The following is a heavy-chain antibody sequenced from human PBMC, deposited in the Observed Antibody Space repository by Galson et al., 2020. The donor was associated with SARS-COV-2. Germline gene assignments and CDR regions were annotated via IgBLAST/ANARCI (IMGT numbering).Heavy chain of an antibody. CDR3: ASSPTIFGVVTPDY. Sequence: GGSLRLSCAASGFTFDDYAMHWVRQAPGKGLEWVSGISWNSGSIGYADSVKGRFTISRDNAKNSLYLQMNRLRAEDTALYYCASSPTIFGVVTPDYWGQGTLVTVSS. J-gene: IGHJ4*02. D-gene: IGHD3-3*01. CDR2: ISWNSGSI. V-gene: IGHV3-9*01. CDR1: GFTFDDYA.